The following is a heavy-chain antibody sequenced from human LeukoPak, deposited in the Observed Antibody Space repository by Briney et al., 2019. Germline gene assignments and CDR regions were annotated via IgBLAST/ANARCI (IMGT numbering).Heavy chain of an antibody. J-gene: IGHJ5*02. CDR1: GGSIRSGGYY. D-gene: IGHD2-2*01. CDR2: IYYSGST. V-gene: IGHV4-31*03. CDR3: ARDACSSTSCYHWFDP. Sequence: SETLSLTCTVSGGSIRSGGYYWSWIRQHPGKGLEWIGYIYYSGSTYYNPSLKSRVTISVDTSKNQFSLKLSSVTAADTAVYYCARDACSSTSCYHWFDPWGQGTLVTVSS.